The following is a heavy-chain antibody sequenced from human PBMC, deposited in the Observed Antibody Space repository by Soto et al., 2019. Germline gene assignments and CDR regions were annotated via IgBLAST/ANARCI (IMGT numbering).Heavy chain of an antibody. CDR3: VREDDGGDRDYYGLDV. V-gene: IGHV4-30-4*01. CDR1: GGSMNIYHYH. J-gene: IGHJ6*02. Sequence: QLQLQESGPGLVRPSQTLSLTCTVSGGSMNIYHYHWTWIRQAPGKGLEWIGYIHDSGSIQSNPSLPSLLTMSVATSKNLFSLHLSSVTAADTAVYFCVREDDGGDRDYYGLDVWGQGTTVTVSS. D-gene: IGHD2-21*02. CDR2: IHDSGSI.